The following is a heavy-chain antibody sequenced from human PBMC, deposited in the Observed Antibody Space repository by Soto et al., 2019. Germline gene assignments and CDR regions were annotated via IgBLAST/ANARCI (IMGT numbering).Heavy chain of an antibody. CDR2: ISGSASST. Sequence: EVQLVESGGGLVQPGGFLRLSCAASGFTFTHYAMTWVRQAPGKGLGWVSSISGSASSTFYAGSVKGRFTISRDNSRNTVSLQMNSLRAEDTAVYYCAKASSTISPDYWGQGTLVTVSS. V-gene: IGHV3-23*04. D-gene: IGHD5-12*01. CDR3: AKASSTISPDY. CDR1: GFTFTHYA. J-gene: IGHJ4*02.